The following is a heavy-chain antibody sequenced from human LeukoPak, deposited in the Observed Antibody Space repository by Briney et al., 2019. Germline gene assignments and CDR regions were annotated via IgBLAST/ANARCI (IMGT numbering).Heavy chain of an antibody. D-gene: IGHD1-26*01. CDR1: GFTFSSYA. J-gene: IGHJ4*02. CDR3: ARGGSYLDR. V-gene: IGHV3-30-3*01. CDR2: ISYDGSNK. Sequence: GGSLRLSCAASGFTFSSYAMHWVRQAPGKGLEWVAVISYDGSNKYYADSVKGRFTISRDNSKNTLYLQMNSLRAEDTAVYYCARGGSYLDRWGQGTLVTVSS.